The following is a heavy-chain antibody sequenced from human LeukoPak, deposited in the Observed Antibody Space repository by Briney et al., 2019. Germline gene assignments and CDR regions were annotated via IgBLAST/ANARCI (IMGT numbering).Heavy chain of an antibody. D-gene: IGHD5-18*01. CDR3: ASLHPGGAAIDAFDI. Sequence: GESLKISCKGSGYSFTSYWIGWVRQMPGKGLEWMGIIYPGDSDTGYSPSFQGQVTISADKSISTAYLQWSSLKASDTAMYYCASLHPGGAAIDAFDIWGQGTMVTVSS. J-gene: IGHJ3*02. CDR2: IYPGDSDT. CDR1: GYSFTSYW. V-gene: IGHV5-51*01.